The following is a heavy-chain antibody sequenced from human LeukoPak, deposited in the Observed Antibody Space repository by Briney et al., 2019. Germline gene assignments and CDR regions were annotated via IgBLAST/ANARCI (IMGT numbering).Heavy chain of an antibody. CDR1: GFTLSSYE. V-gene: IGHV3-74*01. J-gene: IGHJ4*02. CDR2: IQRDGTSP. D-gene: IGHD3-16*01. CDR3: SRGHYGPDY. Sequence: GGSLRLSCAASGFTLSSYEMNWVRQAPGKGLEWVSGIQRDGTSPTYADSVKGRFIISRDNAKGSVYLQMNILRAEDTAVYYCSRGHYGPDYWGQGTLVTVSS.